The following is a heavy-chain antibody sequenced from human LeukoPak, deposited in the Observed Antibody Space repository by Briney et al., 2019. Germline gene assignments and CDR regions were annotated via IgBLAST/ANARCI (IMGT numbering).Heavy chain of an antibody. V-gene: IGHV4-59*01. CDR3: ARAYGDSY. D-gene: IGHD4-17*01. J-gene: IGHJ4*02. CDR1: GGSISSYY. Sequence: ASETLSLTCTVSGGSISSYYWSWIRQPPGKGLEWIGYIYYSGSTNYNPSLKSRVTISVDTSKNQFSLKLSSVTAADTAVYYRARAYGDSYWGQGTLVTVSS. CDR2: IYYSGST.